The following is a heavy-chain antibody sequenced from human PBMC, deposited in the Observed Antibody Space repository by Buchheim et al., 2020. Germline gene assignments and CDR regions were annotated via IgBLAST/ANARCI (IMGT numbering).Heavy chain of an antibody. D-gene: IGHD2-8*02. CDR3: AKPSVLSYYGMDV. V-gene: IGHV3-30*18. CDR1: GFTFSSYG. Sequence: VQLLESGGGVVQPGRSLRLSCAASGFTFSSYGMHWVRQAPGKGLEWVAVISYDGSNKYYADSVKGRFTISRDNSKNTLYLQMNSLRAEDTAVYYCAKPSVLSYYGMDVWGQGTT. J-gene: IGHJ6*02. CDR2: ISYDGSNK.